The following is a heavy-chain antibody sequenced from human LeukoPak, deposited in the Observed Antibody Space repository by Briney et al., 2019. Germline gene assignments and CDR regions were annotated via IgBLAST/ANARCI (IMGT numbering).Heavy chain of an antibody. Sequence: ASVKVSCKASGYTFTGYYMHWVRQAPGQGLEWMGRINPNSGGTNYAQKFQGRVTMTRDTSISTAYMELSSLRSEDTAVYYCARGEYDSSGYYGYWGQGTLVTVSS. CDR2: INPNSGGT. V-gene: IGHV1-2*06. CDR1: GYTFTGYY. CDR3: ARGEYDSSGYYGY. D-gene: IGHD3-22*01. J-gene: IGHJ4*02.